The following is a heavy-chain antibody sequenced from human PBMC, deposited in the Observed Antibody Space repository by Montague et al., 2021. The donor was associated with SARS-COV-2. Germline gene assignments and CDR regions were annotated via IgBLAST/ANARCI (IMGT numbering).Heavy chain of an antibody. Sequence: SETLSLTCAVYGGSFSGYYWSWIRQPPGKGLEWIGEINHSGSTNYNPSLKSRVTISVDTSKNQFSLKLSSVTAADTAVYHCARRPHYYDSSGYYYPGPQRYYFDYWGQGTLVTVSS. CDR3: ARRPHYYDSSGYYYPGPQRYYFDY. CDR1: GGSFSGYY. CDR2: INHSGST. V-gene: IGHV4-34*01. D-gene: IGHD3-22*01. J-gene: IGHJ4*02.